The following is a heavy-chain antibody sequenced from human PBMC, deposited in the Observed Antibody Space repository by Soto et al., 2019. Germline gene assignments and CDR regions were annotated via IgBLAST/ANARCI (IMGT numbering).Heavy chain of an antibody. CDR2: IIPIIGII. Sequence: SVKVSCKASGGTFSTYTITWVRQAPGQGLEWMGRIIPIIGIINYAQKFQGRVTMTTDTSTSTAYMELRSLRSDDTAVYYCAAPNASGSGSYFGYWGQGTLVTVSS. J-gene: IGHJ4*02. CDR3: AAPNASGSGSYFGY. CDR1: GGTFSTYT. V-gene: IGHV1-69*02. D-gene: IGHD3-10*01.